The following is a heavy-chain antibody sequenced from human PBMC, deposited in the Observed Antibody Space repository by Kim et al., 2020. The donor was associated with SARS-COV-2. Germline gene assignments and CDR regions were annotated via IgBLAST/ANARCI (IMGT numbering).Heavy chain of an antibody. CDR2: IYYSGST. V-gene: IGHV4-39*07. CDR1: GGSISSSSYY. Sequence: SETLSLTCTASGGSISSSSYYWGWIRQPPGKGLEWIGSIYYSGSTYYNPSLKSRVTISVDTSKNQFSLKLSSVTAADTAVYYCARDFPPVAGTHYYGMDVWGQGTTVTVSS. CDR3: ARDFPPVAGTHYYGMDV. J-gene: IGHJ6*02. D-gene: IGHD6-19*01.